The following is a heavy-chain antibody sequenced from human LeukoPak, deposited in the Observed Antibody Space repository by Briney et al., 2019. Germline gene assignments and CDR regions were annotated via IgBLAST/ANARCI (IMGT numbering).Heavy chain of an antibody. CDR3: ARVTTGGYYNC. CDR1: GGSISSGSYY. V-gene: IGHV4-61*02. CDR2: IYTSGST. J-gene: IGHJ4*02. Sequence: PSQTLSLTCTVSGGSISSGSYYWSWLRQPAGRGVEWVGRIYTSGSTNYNPSLKSRVTISVDTSKNQFSLKLSSVTAADTAVYYCARVTTGGYYNCWGQGTLVTVSS. D-gene: IGHD3-22*01.